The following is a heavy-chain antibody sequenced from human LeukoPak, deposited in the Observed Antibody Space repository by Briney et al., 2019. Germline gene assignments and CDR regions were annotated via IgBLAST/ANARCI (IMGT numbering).Heavy chain of an antibody. CDR2: ISYDGSNQ. D-gene: IGHD2-2*01. Sequence: GGSLRLSCAASGFTFSNYGMHWVRQAPGKGLEWVAVISYDGSNQYYTDPVKGRFTISRDNSKNTLYLQMNSLRAEDTAVFYCAKSSTSYYYGMDVWGQGTTVTVSS. J-gene: IGHJ6*02. CDR3: AKSSTSYYYGMDV. V-gene: IGHV3-30*18. CDR1: GFTFSNYG.